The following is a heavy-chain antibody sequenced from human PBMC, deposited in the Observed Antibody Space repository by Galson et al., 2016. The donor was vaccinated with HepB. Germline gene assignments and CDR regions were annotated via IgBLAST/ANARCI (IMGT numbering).Heavy chain of an antibody. D-gene: IGHD6-13*01. V-gene: IGHV3-7*01. CDR1: GFSFSTYW. CDR3: AREFKIAAPGVLDY. Sequence: SLRLSCEASGFSFSTYWVAWVRQATGQGLEWVANINEDGTETFYADSVKGRFSISRDNSKHTLYLQMNSLRAEDTPVYYCAREFKIAAPGVLDYWGQGTLVTVSS. CDR2: INEDGTET. J-gene: IGHJ4*02.